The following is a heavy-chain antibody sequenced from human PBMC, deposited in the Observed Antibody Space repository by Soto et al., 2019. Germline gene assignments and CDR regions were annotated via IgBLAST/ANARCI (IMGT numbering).Heavy chain of an antibody. V-gene: IGHV4-31*03. D-gene: IGHD5-12*01. CDR3: ARDLSARIDGYNTGPMDV. J-gene: IGHJ6*02. CDR1: GGSISSGGYY. Sequence: QVQLQESGPGLVKPSQTLSLTCTVSGGSISSGGYYWSWIRQHPGKGLEWIGYIYYSGSTYYNPXXKSRVTISVDXXKXQXXLKLSSVTAADTAVYYCARDLSARIDGYNTGPMDVWGQGTTVTVSS. CDR2: IYYSGST.